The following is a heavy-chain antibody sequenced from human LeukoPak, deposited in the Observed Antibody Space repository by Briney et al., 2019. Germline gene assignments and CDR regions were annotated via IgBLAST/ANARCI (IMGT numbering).Heavy chain of an antibody. J-gene: IGHJ3*02. CDR2: IWSDENKK. Sequence: GGSLRLSCAASGFTFSSYGMHWVRQAPGKGLEWVAVIWSDENKKFYADSVKGRFTISRDNFKSTLHLQMDSLRVEDTAVYYCAREGLTSTPNNAFDIWGQGSVVTVSS. D-gene: IGHD4-23*01. CDR1: GFTFSSYG. V-gene: IGHV3-33*01. CDR3: AREGLTSTPNNAFDI.